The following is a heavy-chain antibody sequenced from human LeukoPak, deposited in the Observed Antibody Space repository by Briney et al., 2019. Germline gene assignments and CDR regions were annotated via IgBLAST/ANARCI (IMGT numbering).Heavy chain of an antibody. CDR1: QFTFSNYW. Sequence: GGSLRLSCAASQFTFSNYWMYWVRQAPGKGLVWVSRINSDGSSTNYADSVKGRFTISRDNAKNTLCLQMNGLRAEDTALYYCARVSSYCSSTSCKEPLDYWGQGTLVTVSS. CDR2: INSDGSST. J-gene: IGHJ4*02. V-gene: IGHV3-74*01. D-gene: IGHD2-2*01. CDR3: ARVSSYCSSTSCKEPLDY.